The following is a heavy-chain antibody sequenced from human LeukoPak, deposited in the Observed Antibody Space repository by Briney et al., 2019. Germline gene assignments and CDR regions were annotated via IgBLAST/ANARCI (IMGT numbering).Heavy chain of an antibody. J-gene: IGHJ4*02. D-gene: IGHD3-22*01. V-gene: IGHV1-46*01. CDR2: INPSGGST. Sequence: ASVKVSCKASGYTFTSYYMHWVRQAPGQGLEWMGIINPSGGSTSYAQKFQGRVTMTRDTSTSTVYMELSSLRSEDTAVYYCAREPDSSGSARVVSGVNGDYWGQGTLVSVSS. CDR1: GYTFTSYY. CDR3: AREPDSSGSARVVSGVNGDY.